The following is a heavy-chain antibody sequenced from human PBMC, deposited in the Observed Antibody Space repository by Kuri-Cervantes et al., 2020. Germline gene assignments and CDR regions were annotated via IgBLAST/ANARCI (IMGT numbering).Heavy chain of an antibody. CDR2: ISWNSLDI. Sequence: LSLTCAASGFTFSSYGMHWVRQVPGKGLEWVAGISWNSLDIDYVDFVKGRFTISRDNAKNSLYLQMNSLRAEDTALYHCARGKSGSYYFNWFDPWGQGTLVTVSS. CDR1: GFTFSSYG. V-gene: IGHV3-9*01. D-gene: IGHD1-26*01. J-gene: IGHJ5*02. CDR3: ARGKSGSYYFNWFDP.